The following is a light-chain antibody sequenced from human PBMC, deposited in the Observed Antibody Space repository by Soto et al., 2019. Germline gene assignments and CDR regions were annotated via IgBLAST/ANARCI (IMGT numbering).Light chain of an antibody. CDR2: GAS. V-gene: IGKV3-20*01. CDR3: QQYGTSPLT. J-gene: IGKJ4*01. Sequence: EIVLTQSPGTLSVSPGEGATLSCRASQSVSSNYLAWYRQKPGQAPRLLIYGASSRATGIQDRFSGSGSGTDFTLTISRLEPEDFAVYYCQQYGTSPLTFGGGTKVEIK. CDR1: QSVSSNY.